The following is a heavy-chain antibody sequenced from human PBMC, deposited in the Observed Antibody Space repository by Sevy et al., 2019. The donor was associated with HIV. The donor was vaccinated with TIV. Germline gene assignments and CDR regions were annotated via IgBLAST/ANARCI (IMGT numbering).Heavy chain of an antibody. V-gene: IGHV3-9*01. J-gene: IGHJ5*02. Sequence: GGSLRLSCVGSGFVFEDFAVHWVRRSPGKGLEWVSGLTGDGSKKFYEGSVKGRFTNSRDNARNSLYLQMNNMKFDDTAFYYCVRDMSPTLGTGNNWFDLWGQGTLVTVSS. CDR1: GFVFEDFA. CDR3: VRDMSPTLGTGNNWFDL. CDR2: LTGDGSKK.